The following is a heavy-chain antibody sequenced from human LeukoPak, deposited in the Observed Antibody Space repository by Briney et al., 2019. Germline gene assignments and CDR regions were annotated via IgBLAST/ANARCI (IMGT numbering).Heavy chain of an antibody. Sequence: GGSLRLSCADSGFTFGRYWMHWVRQAPGKGLVWVSRINSDGSSTSYADSVKGRFSIYRDNAKNSLYLQMNSLRAEDTAVYYCASLRGSSWTNAFDIWGQGTMVTVSS. V-gene: IGHV3-74*01. D-gene: IGHD6-13*01. CDR2: INSDGSST. J-gene: IGHJ3*02. CDR3: ASLRGSSWTNAFDI. CDR1: GFTFGRYW.